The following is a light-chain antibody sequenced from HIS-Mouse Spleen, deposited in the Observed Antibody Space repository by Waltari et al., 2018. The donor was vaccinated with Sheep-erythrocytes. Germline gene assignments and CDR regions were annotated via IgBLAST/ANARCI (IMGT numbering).Light chain of an antibody. V-gene: IGKV3-15*01. Sequence: EIVMTQSPATLSVSPGERATLSCRASQSVSSNLAWYQQKPGQAPRLRIYGESTRATGIPARFSGSGSGTYFTLTISSMQSEDFAVYYCQQYNNWPPPYTFGQGTKREIK. CDR1: QSVSSN. CDR3: QQYNNWPPPYT. J-gene: IGKJ2*01. CDR2: GES.